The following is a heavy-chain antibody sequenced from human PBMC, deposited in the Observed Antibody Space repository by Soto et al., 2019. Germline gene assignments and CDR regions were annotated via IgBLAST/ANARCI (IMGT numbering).Heavy chain of an antibody. J-gene: IGHJ4*02. CDR3: ARGGPPAYYDFWSGYSLPDY. Sequence: ASVKVSCKASGYTFTSYDINWVRQATGQGLEWMGWMNPNSGNTGYAQKFQGRVTMTRNTSISTAYMELSSLRSEDTAVYYCARGGPPAYYDFWSGYSLPDYWGQGTLVTVSS. CDR1: GYTFTSYD. CDR2: MNPNSGNT. V-gene: IGHV1-8*01. D-gene: IGHD3-3*01.